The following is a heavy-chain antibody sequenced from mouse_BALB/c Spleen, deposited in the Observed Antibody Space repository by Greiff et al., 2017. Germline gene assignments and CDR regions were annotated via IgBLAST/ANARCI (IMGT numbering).Heavy chain of an antibody. D-gene: IGHD2-14*01. J-gene: IGHJ3*01. CDR3: ARSVGTWFAY. V-gene: IGHV1-82*01. CDR1: GYAFSSSW. CDR2: IYPGDGDT. Sequence: VKVVESGPELVKPGASVKISCKASGYAFSSSWMNWVKQRPGQGLEWIGRIYPGDGDTNYNGKFKGKATLTADKSSSTAYMQLSSLTSVDSAVYFCARSVGTWFAYWGQGTLVTVSA.